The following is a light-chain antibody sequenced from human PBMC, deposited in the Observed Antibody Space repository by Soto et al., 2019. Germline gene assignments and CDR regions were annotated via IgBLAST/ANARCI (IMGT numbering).Light chain of an antibody. CDR3: QQFFRTPLT. J-gene: IGKJ4*01. V-gene: IGKV1-39*01. Sequence: DIQLTQSPSSLSASVGDRVTITCRASQSISNYLNWFQQKPGKSPKLLIYGASLLQSGDPARFSGSGSGTDFTLTISSLQHEDFASYYCQQFFRTPLTCGGGTKVEIK. CDR2: GAS. CDR1: QSISNY.